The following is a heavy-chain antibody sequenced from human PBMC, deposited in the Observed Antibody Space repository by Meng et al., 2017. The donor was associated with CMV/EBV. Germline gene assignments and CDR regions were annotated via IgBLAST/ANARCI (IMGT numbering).Heavy chain of an antibody. Sequence: SETLSLTCTVSGDAVSSGSYYWSWIRQPPGKGLEWIGYIYYSGSTNYNPSLKSRVTMSVDTSKNQFSLKLRSVTAADTAVYYCASLEYSNTDYYYYYGMDVWGQGTTVTVSS. D-gene: IGHD4-11*01. V-gene: IGHV4-61*01. CDR1: GDAVSSGSYY. J-gene: IGHJ6*02. CDR2: IYYSGST. CDR3: ASLEYSNTDYYYYYGMDV.